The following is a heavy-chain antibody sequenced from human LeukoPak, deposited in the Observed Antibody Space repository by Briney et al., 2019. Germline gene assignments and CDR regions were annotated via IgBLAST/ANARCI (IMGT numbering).Heavy chain of an antibody. CDR1: GFNFRGYA. CDR2: IRSNGNEK. D-gene: IGHD3-10*01. Sequence: GGSLRLSCAASGFNFRGYAMHRVRQAPGKGLEWVALIRSNGNEKFYLDAVQGRFTISRDNSKNTLFLQMSSLRPEDTAVYYCAKDRDGSGSFKKRMDVWGQGTTVSVSS. V-gene: IGHV3-30*02. CDR3: AKDRDGSGSFKKRMDV. J-gene: IGHJ6*02.